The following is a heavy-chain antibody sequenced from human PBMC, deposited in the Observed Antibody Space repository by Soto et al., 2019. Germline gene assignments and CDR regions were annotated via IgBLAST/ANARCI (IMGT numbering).Heavy chain of an antibody. CDR2: ISWNSGSI. V-gene: IGHV3-9*01. CDR3: AKGRGSTVVTRGDWYFDL. J-gene: IGHJ2*01. Sequence: PGGSLRLSCAASGFTFDDYAMHWVRQAPGKGLEWVSGISWNSGSIGYADSVKGRFTISRDNAKNSLYLQMNSLRAEDTALYYCAKGRGSTVVTRGDWYFDLWGRGTLLTVSS. CDR1: GFTFDDYA. D-gene: IGHD4-17*01.